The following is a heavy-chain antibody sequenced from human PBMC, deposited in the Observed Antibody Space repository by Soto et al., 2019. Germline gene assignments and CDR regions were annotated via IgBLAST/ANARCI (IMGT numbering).Heavy chain of an antibody. V-gene: IGHV3-7*01. J-gene: IGHJ6*02. Sequence: PGWSLRLSCAASGFTFSSYWMSWVRQAPGKGLEWVANIKQDGSEKYYVDSVKGRFTISRDNAKNSLYLQMNSLRAEDAAVYYCARVVEHYYYYYGMDVWGQGTTVTVSS. CDR3: ARVVEHYYYYYGMDV. CDR1: GFTFSSYW. D-gene: IGHD1-1*01. CDR2: IKQDGSEK.